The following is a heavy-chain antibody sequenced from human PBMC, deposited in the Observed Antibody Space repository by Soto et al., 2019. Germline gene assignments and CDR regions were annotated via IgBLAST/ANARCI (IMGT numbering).Heavy chain of an antibody. Sequence: QLQLQESGPGLVKPSETLSLTCTVSGGSISSSSYYWGWIRQPPGKGLEWIGSIYYSGSTYYNPSLKSRVTISVDTSKNQFSLKLSSVTAADTAVYYCARSGYCSGGSCYSDYMDVWGKGTTVTVSS. J-gene: IGHJ6*03. CDR2: IYYSGST. CDR3: ARSGYCSGGSCYSDYMDV. V-gene: IGHV4-39*01. CDR1: GGSISSSSYY. D-gene: IGHD2-15*01.